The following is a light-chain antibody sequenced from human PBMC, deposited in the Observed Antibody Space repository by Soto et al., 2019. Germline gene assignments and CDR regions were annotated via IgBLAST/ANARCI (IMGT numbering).Light chain of an antibody. CDR3: CSYAGSTTFV. Sequence: QSVLTQPASVSGSPGQSITISFTGTSSDVGSYNLVSWYQQHPGKAPKLMIYEVSKRPSGVSNRFSGSKSGNTASLTISGLQAEDEADYYCCSYAGSTTFVFGTGTKATVL. CDR1: SSDVGSYNL. CDR2: EVS. V-gene: IGLV2-23*02. J-gene: IGLJ1*01.